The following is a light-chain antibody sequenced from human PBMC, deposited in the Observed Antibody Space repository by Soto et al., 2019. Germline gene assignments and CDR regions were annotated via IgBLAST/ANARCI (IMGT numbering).Light chain of an antibody. CDR3: WSYAGSNTVV. CDR1: SSDVGSYNL. J-gene: IGLJ2*01. Sequence: QSALTQPASVSGSPGQSITISCTGTSSDVGSYNLVSWFQQHPGKAPKLMIYEGNKRPSGVSNRYSGSNSGNTASLTISGLQAEEEADYYCWSYAGSNTVVFGGGNKLTVL. CDR2: EGN. V-gene: IGLV2-23*01.